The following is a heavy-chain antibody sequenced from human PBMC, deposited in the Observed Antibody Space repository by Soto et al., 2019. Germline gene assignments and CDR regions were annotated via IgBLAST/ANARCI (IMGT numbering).Heavy chain of an antibody. J-gene: IGHJ3*02. D-gene: IGHD3-3*01. CDR1: GYTFTSYG. V-gene: IGHV1-18*01. CDR2: ISAYNGNT. Sequence: QVQLVQSGAEVKKPGASVKVSCTASGYTFTSYGISWVRQAPGQGLEWMGWISAYNGNTNYAQKLQGRVTMTTDTSTSTAYMELRSLRSDDTAVYYCARDFFGVVIKGNDAFDIWGQGTMVTVSS. CDR3: ARDFFGVVIKGNDAFDI.